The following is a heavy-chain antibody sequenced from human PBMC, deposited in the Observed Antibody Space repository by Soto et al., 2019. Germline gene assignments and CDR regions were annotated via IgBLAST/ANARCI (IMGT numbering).Heavy chain of an antibody. V-gene: IGHV3-53*05. J-gene: IGHJ3*02. CDR3: AKEGYCSGGSCYFYAFDI. Sequence: GGSLRLSCAASGFTVSSNYMSWVRQAPGKGLEWVSVIYSGGSTYYADSVKGRFTISRDNSKNTLYLQMNSLRAEDTALYYCAKEGYCSGGSCYFYAFDIWGQGTMVTVSS. CDR2: IYSGGST. D-gene: IGHD2-15*01. CDR1: GFTVSSNY.